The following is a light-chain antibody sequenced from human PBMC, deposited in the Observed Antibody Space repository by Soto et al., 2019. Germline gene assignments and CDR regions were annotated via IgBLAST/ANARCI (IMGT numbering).Light chain of an antibody. J-gene: IGKJ4*01. CDR1: QGIGNY. V-gene: IGKV1-27*01. CDR3: QKYNSAPLT. Sequence: IQMTQSPTSLSASVGDRVTITCRASQGIGNYLAWYQQKPGKVPKVLIYGASTLQSGVPSRFSGSGSGTDFTLTISSLQPEDVATYYCQKYNSAPLTSCGGGKADIK. CDR2: GAS.